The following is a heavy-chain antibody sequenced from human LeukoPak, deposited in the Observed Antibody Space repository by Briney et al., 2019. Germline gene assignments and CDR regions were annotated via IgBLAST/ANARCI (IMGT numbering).Heavy chain of an antibody. CDR2: ISPDGSTT. D-gene: IGHD6-13*01. J-gene: IGHJ4*02. CDR3: VRGSSTWSPLGDY. CDR1: GFTFSTYW. V-gene: IGHV3-74*01. Sequence: GGSLRLSCAASGFTFSTYWMHWVRQAPGQGPVWVSRISPDGSTTTYAVSVRGRFSISRDNAKNTLYMQMNSLRVDDTAVYYCVRGSSTWSPLGDYWGQGTLVTVST.